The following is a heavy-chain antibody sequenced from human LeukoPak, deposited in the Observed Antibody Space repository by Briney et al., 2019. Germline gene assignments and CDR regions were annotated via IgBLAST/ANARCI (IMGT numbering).Heavy chain of an antibody. CDR1: GGSLSSYY. J-gene: IGHJ6*02. D-gene: IGHD6-6*01. CDR3: ARQYSSSSGYYYYGMDV. CDR2: IYYSGST. Sequence: SETLSLTCTVSGGSLSSYYWSWIRQPPGKGLEWIGYIYYSGSTNYNPSLKSRVTISVDTSKNQFSLKLSSVTAADTAVYYCARQYSSSSGYYYYGMDVWGQGTTVTVSS. V-gene: IGHV4-59*01.